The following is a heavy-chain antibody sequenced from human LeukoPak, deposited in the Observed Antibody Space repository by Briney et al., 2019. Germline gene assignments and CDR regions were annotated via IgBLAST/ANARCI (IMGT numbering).Heavy chain of an antibody. CDR3: AREDSGSYVAFDI. CDR1: GGTFSSYA. V-gene: IGHV1-2*04. J-gene: IGHJ3*02. CDR2: INPNSGGT. D-gene: IGHD1-26*01. Sequence: ASVKVSCKASGGTFSSYAISWVRQAPGQGLEWMGWINPNSGGTNYAQKFQGWVTMTRDTSISTAYMELSRLRSDDTAVYYCAREDSGSYVAFDIWGQGTMVTVSS.